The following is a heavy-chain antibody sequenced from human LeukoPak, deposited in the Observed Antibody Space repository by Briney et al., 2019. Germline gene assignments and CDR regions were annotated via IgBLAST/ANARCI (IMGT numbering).Heavy chain of an antibody. D-gene: IGHD4-17*01. CDR2: ICAYNGNT. V-gene: IGHV1-18*04. Sequence: ASVTVSCKASGYTFTGYYMHWVRQAPGQGLEWMGWICAYNGNTNYAQKLQGRVTMTTDPSTSTAYMELRSLRSDDTAVYYCARETDYGDFFDYWGQGTLVTVSS. CDR3: ARETDYGDFFDY. CDR1: GYTFTGYY. J-gene: IGHJ4*02.